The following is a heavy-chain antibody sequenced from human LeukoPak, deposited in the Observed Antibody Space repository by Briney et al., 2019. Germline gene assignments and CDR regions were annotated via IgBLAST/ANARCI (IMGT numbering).Heavy chain of an antibody. CDR3: ARGNFLRHFDSSPPF. Sequence: GGSLRLSCVASGFTFSSHAVTWVRQAPGKGLEWVSGISYSGSYTYYADSVKGRFTTSRDTSKNTVYLQKSSLRDEDTAVYYCARGNFLRHFDSSPPFWGQGTLVTVSS. J-gene: IGHJ4*02. D-gene: IGHD3-9*01. CDR2: ISYSGSYT. V-gene: IGHV3-23*01. CDR1: GFTFSSHA.